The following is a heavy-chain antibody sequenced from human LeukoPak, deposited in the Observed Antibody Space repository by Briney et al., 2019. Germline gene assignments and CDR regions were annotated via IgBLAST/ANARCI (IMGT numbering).Heavy chain of an antibody. Sequence: PSETLSLTCTVSGGSISSGGYYWSWIRQHPGKGLEWIGYIYYSGSTYHNPSLKSRVTISVDTSKNQFSLKLSSVTAADTAVYYCARDHAPLEWTANPWRPMSPWGQGTLVTVSS. D-gene: IGHD3-3*01. V-gene: IGHV4-31*03. CDR2: IYYSGST. J-gene: IGHJ5*02. CDR3: ARDHAPLEWTANPWRPMSP. CDR1: GGSISSGGYY.